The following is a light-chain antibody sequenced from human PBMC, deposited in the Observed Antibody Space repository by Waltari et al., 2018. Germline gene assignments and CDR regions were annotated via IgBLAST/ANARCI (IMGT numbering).Light chain of an antibody. Sequence: EIVLTQSPDTLSLSPGESATLSCRASHSFSNSYLAWHQQRPGQAPRLLIYAASTRASGIPDRFSGSGSGTDFTLTISRLEPEDFAVYYCQQSGSSPITFGQGTRLEIK. CDR2: AAS. V-gene: IGKV3-20*01. CDR1: HSFSNSY. J-gene: IGKJ5*01. CDR3: QQSGSSPIT.